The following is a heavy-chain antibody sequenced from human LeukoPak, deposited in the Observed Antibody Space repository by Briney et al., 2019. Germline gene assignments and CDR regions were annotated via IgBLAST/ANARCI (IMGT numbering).Heavy chain of an antibody. J-gene: IGHJ4*02. D-gene: IGHD3-9*01. CDR3: ARGAYYYDILTGYYY. Sequence: ASVKVSCKASGYTFTSYDIDWVRQATGQGLEWMGWMNPNSGNTGYAQKFQGRVTMTRNTSISTAYMELSSLRSEDTAVYYCARGAYYYDILTGYYYWGQGTLVTVSS. CDR2: MNPNSGNT. V-gene: IGHV1-8*01. CDR1: GYTFTSYD.